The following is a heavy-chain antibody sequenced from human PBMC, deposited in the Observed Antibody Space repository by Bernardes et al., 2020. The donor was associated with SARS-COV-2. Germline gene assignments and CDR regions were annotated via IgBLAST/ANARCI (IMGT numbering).Heavy chain of an antibody. CDR1: GYTFTSYD. CDR2: MNPNSGNS. CDR3: ARDARHVRTSNNWFDP. D-gene: IGHD2-2*01. Sequence: SVTVSRKASGYTFTSYDINWVRHAAVQGLEWMGWMNPNSGNSGFAQKFQGRVTMTRNNSISTAYMELSSLKSEDTAVYYCARDARHVRTSNNWFDPWGQGTLVTVSS. V-gene: IGHV1-8*01. J-gene: IGHJ5*02.